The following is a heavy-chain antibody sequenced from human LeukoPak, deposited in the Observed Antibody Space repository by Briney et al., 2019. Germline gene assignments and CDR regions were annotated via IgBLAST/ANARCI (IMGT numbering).Heavy chain of an antibody. CDR1: GGSISSGGYY. J-gene: IGHJ3*02. D-gene: IGHD2-15*01. CDR3: ARVGYCSGGSCYSFRDNAFDI. V-gene: IGHV4-31*03. Sequence: SETLSLTCTVSGGSISSGGYYWSWIRQHPGKGLEWIGYIYYSGSTYYNPSLKSRVTISVDTSKNQFSLKLSSVTAADTAVYYCARVGYCSGGSCYSFRDNAFDIWGQGTMVTVSS. CDR2: IYYSGST.